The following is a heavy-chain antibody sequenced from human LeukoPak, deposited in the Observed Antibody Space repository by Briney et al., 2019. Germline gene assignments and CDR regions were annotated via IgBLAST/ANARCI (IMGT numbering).Heavy chain of an antibody. CDR2: ISGSGGST. Sequence: GGSLRLSCAASGFTFSSYSMNWVRQAPGKGLEWVSAISGSGGSTYYADSVKGRFTISRDNSKNTLYLQMNSLRAEDTAVYYCAKDPPSRASYYGSGSLDYWGQGTLVTVSS. D-gene: IGHD3-10*01. V-gene: IGHV3-23*01. CDR1: GFTFSSYS. CDR3: AKDPPSRASYYGSGSLDY. J-gene: IGHJ4*02.